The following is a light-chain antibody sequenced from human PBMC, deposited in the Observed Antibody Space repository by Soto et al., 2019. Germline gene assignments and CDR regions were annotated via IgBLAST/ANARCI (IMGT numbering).Light chain of an antibody. Sequence: DIQMTQSPSSLSASVGDRVTITCRASQSISNYLNWYQQEPGKAPRFLIYAASSLQRGVPSRFSGSGSGTDFTLTITSLQPEDFAIYYCQQSYGIPYTFGQGTKLEIK. CDR3: QQSYGIPYT. J-gene: IGKJ2*01. CDR2: AAS. CDR1: QSISNY. V-gene: IGKV1-39*01.